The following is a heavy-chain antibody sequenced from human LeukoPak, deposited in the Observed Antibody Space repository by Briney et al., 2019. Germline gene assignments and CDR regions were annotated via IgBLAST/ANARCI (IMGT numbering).Heavy chain of an antibody. Sequence: PGGSLRLSCAASGFTFSSYSMNWVRQAPGKGLEWVSSISSSSSYIYYADSVKGRFTISRDNAKNTLYLQMNSLRAEDTAVYYCARSVAGSSWFDPWGQGTLVTVSS. CDR2: ISSSSSYI. V-gene: IGHV3-21*04. CDR3: ARSVAGSSWFDP. J-gene: IGHJ5*02. D-gene: IGHD6-19*01. CDR1: GFTFSSYS.